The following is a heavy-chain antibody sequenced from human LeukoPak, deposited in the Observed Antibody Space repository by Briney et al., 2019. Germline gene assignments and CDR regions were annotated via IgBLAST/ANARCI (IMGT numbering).Heavy chain of an antibody. D-gene: IGHD3-22*01. V-gene: IGHV3-23*01. J-gene: IGHJ4*02. CDR2: ISGSGGST. CDR3: AKLVVVIIDEYYFDY. Sequence: GGSLRLSCAASGFTFSSYAMSWVRQAPGKGLEWVSAISGSGGSTYYADSVKGRFTISRDNSKNTLYLQMNSLRAEDTAVYYCAKLVVVIIDEYYFDYWGQGTLVTVSS. CDR1: GFTFSSYA.